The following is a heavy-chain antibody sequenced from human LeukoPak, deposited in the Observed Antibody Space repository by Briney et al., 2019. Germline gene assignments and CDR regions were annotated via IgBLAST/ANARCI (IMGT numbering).Heavy chain of an antibody. V-gene: IGHV3-23*01. J-gene: IGHJ4*02. D-gene: IGHD4-11*01. CDR1: GFTFSRYW. Sequence: PGGSLRLSCAASGFTFSRYWMSWVRQAPGKGLEWVSAISGSGGSTYYADSVKGRFTISRDNSKNTLYLQMNSLRAEDTAVYYCAKGSHLQSGGDYWGQGTLVTVSS. CDR2: ISGSGGST. CDR3: AKGSHLQSGGDY.